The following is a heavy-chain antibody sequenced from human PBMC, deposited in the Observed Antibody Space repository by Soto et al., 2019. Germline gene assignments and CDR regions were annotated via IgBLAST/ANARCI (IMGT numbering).Heavy chain of an antibody. CDR2: IWHDGNNK. CDR3: ATDQVGASDSYGLDV. D-gene: IGHD1-26*01. Sequence: QVQLVESGGGVVQPGKSLRLSCAASGFTFSNYGMHWVRQAPGKGLEWVAIIWHDGNNKYYADSVRGRFIISRDNSKNRLYLQMTSLRDEDTGVYYCATDQVGASDSYGLDVWGQGTPVTVSS. V-gene: IGHV3-33*01. J-gene: IGHJ6*02. CDR1: GFTFSNYG.